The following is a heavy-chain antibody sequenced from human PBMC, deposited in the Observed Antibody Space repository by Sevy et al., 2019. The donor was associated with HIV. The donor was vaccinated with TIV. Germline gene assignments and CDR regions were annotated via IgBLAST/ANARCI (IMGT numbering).Heavy chain of an antibody. D-gene: IGHD6-13*01. V-gene: IGHV3-30*03. CDR1: GFTFSSYG. J-gene: IGHJ4*02. Sequence: GGSLRLSCAASGFTFSSYGMHWVRQAPGKGLEWVAVISYDGSNKYYADSGKGRFTISRDNSKNTLYLQMNSLRAEDTAVYYCARGYSSSWSSLEYFDYWGQGTLVTVSS. CDR2: ISYDGSNK. CDR3: ARGYSSSWSSLEYFDY.